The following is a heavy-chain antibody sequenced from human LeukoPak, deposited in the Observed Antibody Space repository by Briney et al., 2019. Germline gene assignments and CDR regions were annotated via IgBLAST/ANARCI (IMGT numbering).Heavy chain of an antibody. D-gene: IGHD6-13*01. CDR2: VNPLNSDI. J-gene: IGHJ4*02. V-gene: IGHV5-51*01. CDR3: ARRGQQLIFDY. CDR1: GYSFSSRW. Sequence: GESLKISCKGYGYSFSSRWIAWVRQMPGKGLEYMGIVNPLNSDIRYSPSFQGQVTISADRSISAAYLQWSSLKASDTAMYYCARRGQQLIFDYWGQGTLVTVSS.